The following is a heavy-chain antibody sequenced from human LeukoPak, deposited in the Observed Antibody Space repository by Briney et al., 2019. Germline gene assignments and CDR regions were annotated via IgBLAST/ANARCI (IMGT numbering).Heavy chain of an antibody. CDR1: GFTFSSSG. Sequence: PGGSLRLSCAASGFTFSSSGMSWVRQAPGKGLEWVSSINDGGSTWYADSVKGRFTISRDNSKNTLYLQMNSLRADDTAVYYCANHGGGIYYDYWAQGTLVTVSS. J-gene: IGHJ4*02. CDR2: INDGGST. V-gene: IGHV3-23*01. D-gene: IGHD4-23*01. CDR3: ANHGGGIYYDY.